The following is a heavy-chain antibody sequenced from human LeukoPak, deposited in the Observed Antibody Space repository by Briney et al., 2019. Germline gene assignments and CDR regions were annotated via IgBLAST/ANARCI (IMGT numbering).Heavy chain of an antibody. J-gene: IGHJ3*02. D-gene: IGHD2-15*01. Sequence: GGSLRLSCAASGFTFNIYSMNWVRQAPGKGLEWVSAISASGGSTYYADSMKGRFTISRDNSANTLYLQMNSLRAEDTAVYYCARACSGGSCYLAAFDIWGQGTMVTVSS. CDR1: GFTFNIYS. CDR3: ARACSGGSCYLAAFDI. CDR2: ISASGGST. V-gene: IGHV3-23*01.